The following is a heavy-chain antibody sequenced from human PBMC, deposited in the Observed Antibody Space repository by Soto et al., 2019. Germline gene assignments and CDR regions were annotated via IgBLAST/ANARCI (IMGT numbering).Heavy chain of an antibody. CDR2: FDPEYGET. Sequence: ASVEVSCKVSGYTLTGLSIHWVRQAPGKGLEWMGGFDPEYGETIYAQKFQGRVTMTEDTSTDTAYMELSSLRSEDTAVYYCATGVRIAVAPIDYWGQGSMLTV. CDR1: GYTLTGLS. CDR3: ATGVRIAVAPIDY. D-gene: IGHD6-19*01. V-gene: IGHV1-24*01. J-gene: IGHJ4*02.